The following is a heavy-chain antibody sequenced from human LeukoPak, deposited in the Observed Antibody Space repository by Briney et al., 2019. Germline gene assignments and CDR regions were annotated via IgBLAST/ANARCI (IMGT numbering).Heavy chain of an antibody. CDR1: GFTFSSYA. V-gene: IGHV3-23*01. CDR2: ISGSGGST. J-gene: IGHJ4*02. D-gene: IGHD4-17*01. CDR3: ARDPRSKYGDYVYIDY. Sequence: GGSLRLSCAASGFTFSSYAMSWVRQAPGKGLEWVSVISGSGGSTYYADSVKGRFTISRDNSKNTLYLQMNSLRAEDTAVYYCARDPRSKYGDYVYIDYWGQGTLVTVSS.